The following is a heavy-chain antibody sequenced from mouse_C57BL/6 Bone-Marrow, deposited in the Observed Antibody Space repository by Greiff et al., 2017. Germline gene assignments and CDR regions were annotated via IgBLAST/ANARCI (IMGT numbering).Heavy chain of an antibody. CDR2: ISAGGSYT. CDR1: GFTFSSYA. J-gene: IGHJ3*02. V-gene: IGHV5-4*01. Sequence: EVQLVESGGGLVKPGGSLKLSCAASGFTFSSYAMSWVRQTPEQRLEWVATISAGGSYTYYPDNVKGRFTISRDNAKNNLYLQMSHLKSEDTAMYYCARGICGGYWGQGTLVTVSA. CDR3: ARGICGGY.